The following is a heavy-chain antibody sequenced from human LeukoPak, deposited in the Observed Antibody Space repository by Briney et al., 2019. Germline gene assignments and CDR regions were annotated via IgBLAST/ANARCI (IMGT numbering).Heavy chain of an antibody. D-gene: IGHD6-19*01. V-gene: IGHV4-39*02. J-gene: IGHJ4*02. CDR2: IYYSGST. CDR1: GGSISSSSYY. Sequence: SETLSLTCTVSGGSISSSSYYWGWIRQPPGKGLEWIGSIYYSGSTYYNPSLKSRVTISVDTSKNQFSLKLSSVTAADTAVYYCARDRRGTAVAGIDYWGQGTLVTVSS. CDR3: ARDRRGTAVAGIDY.